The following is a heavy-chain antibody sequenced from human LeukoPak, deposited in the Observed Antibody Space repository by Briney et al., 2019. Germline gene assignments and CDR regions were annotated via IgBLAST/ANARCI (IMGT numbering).Heavy chain of an antibody. Sequence: SETLSLTCTISGGSISSYYWGWIRQPPGKGLEWIGSIYYSGSTYYNPSLKSRVTISVDTSKNQFSLKLSSVTAADTAVYYCARVERNYYGSGSYLDYWGQGTLVTVSS. CDR1: GGSISSYY. J-gene: IGHJ4*02. CDR3: ARVERNYYGSGSYLDY. CDR2: IYYSGST. V-gene: IGHV4-39*07. D-gene: IGHD3-10*01.